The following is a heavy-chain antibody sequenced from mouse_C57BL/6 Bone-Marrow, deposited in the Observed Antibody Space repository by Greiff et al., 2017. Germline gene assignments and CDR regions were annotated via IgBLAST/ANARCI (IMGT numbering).Heavy chain of an antibody. V-gene: IGHV3-6*01. Sequence: EVKLVESGPGLVKPSQSLSLTCSVTGYSITSGYYWNWIRQFPGNKLEWMGYISYDGSNNYNPSLKNRISITRDTSKNQFFLKLNSVTTEDTATYYCARDEDYAMDYWGQGTSVTVSS. CDR3: ARDEDYAMDY. CDR2: ISYDGSN. CDR1: GYSITSGYY. J-gene: IGHJ4*01.